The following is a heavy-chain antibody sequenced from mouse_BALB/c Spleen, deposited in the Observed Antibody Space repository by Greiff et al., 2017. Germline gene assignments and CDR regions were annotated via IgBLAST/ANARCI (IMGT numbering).Heavy chain of an antibody. Sequence: EVQLQESGPGLVKPSQSLSLTCTVTGYSITSDYAWNWIRQFPGNKLEWMGYISYSGSTSYNPSLKSRISITRDTSKNQFFLQLNSVTTEDTATYYCARYYDYAWYFDVWGAGTTVTVSS. CDR3: ARYYDYAWYFDV. J-gene: IGHJ1*01. CDR1: GYSITSDYA. V-gene: IGHV3-2*02. CDR2: ISYSGST. D-gene: IGHD2-4*01.